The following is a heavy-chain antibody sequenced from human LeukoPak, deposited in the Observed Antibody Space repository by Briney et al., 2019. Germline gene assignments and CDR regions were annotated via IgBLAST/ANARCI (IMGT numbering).Heavy chain of an antibody. Sequence: SETLSLTCTVSGGSISRYYWSWIRQPPGKGLEWIGYIYYSGSTNYNPSLKSRVTISVDTSKNQFSLKLSSVTAADTAVYYCARVLLSNYDFWSGYSNWFDPWGQGTLVTVSS. D-gene: IGHD3-3*01. V-gene: IGHV4-59*01. CDR3: ARVLLSNYDFWSGYSNWFDP. CDR2: IYYSGST. J-gene: IGHJ5*02. CDR1: GGSISRYY.